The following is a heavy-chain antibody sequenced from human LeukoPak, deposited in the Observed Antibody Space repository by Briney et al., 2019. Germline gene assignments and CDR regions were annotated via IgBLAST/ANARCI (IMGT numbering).Heavy chain of an antibody. Sequence: SETLSLTCTVSGGSISSYYWSWIRQPPGKGLEWIGYIYYSGSTNYNPSLKSRVTISVDTSKNQFSLKLSSVTAADTAVYYCARIHSSSTRAYYYYMDVWGKGTTVTVSS. J-gene: IGHJ6*03. CDR2: IYYSGST. D-gene: IGHD2-2*01. V-gene: IGHV4-59*01. CDR3: ARIHSSSTRAYYYYMDV. CDR1: GGSISSYY.